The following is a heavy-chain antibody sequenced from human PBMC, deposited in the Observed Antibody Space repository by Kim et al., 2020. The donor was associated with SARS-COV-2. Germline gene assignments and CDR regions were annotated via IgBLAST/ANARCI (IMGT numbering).Heavy chain of an antibody. CDR3: ARCIVGATADY. V-gene: IGHV1-18*04. CDR1: GYTFTSYG. D-gene: IGHD1-26*01. J-gene: IGHJ4*02. CDR2: ISAYNGNT. Sequence: ASVKVCKASGYTFTSYGISWVRQAPGQGLEWMGWISAYNGNTNYAQKLQGRVTMTTDTSTSTAYMELRSLRSDDTAVYYCARCIVGATADYWGQGTLVTVSS.